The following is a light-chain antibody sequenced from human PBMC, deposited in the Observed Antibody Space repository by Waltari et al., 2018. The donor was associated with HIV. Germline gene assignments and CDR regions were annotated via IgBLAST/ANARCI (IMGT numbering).Light chain of an antibody. CDR3: QAWDSSTGV. Sequence: SYELTQPPSVSVSPGPTASITCSGDNLGDKYACWYQQKPGQSPVVVIYQDSKRPSGIPERFSGSNSGNTATLTISGTQAMDEADYYCQAWDSSTGVFGTGTKVTV. CDR2: QDS. J-gene: IGLJ1*01. V-gene: IGLV3-1*01. CDR1: NLGDKY.